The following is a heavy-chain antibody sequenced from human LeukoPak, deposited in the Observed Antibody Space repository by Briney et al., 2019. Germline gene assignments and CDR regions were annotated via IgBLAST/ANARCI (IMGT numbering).Heavy chain of an antibody. V-gene: IGHV3-7*01. CDR3: ARAPHKTQRWLQGFDY. D-gene: IGHD5-12*01. CDR2: IKQDGSEK. Sequence: GGSLRLSCAASGFTFSSYWMSWVRQAPGKGLEWVANIKQDGSEKYYVDSVKGRFTISRDNAKNSLYLQMNSLRAEDTAVYYCARAPHKTQRWLQGFDYWGQGTLVTVPS. CDR1: GFTFSSYW. J-gene: IGHJ4*02.